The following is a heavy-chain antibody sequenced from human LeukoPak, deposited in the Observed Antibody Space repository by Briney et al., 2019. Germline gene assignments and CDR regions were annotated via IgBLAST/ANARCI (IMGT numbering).Heavy chain of an antibody. D-gene: IGHD3-22*01. J-gene: IGHJ4*02. V-gene: IGHV1-69*05. CDR1: GGTFSSYA. CDR2: IIPIFGTG. CDR3: ARGNYYYDSSGYYDALYFDY. Sequence: SVKVSCKASGGTFSSYAISWVRQAPGQGLEWMGWIIPIFGTGNYAQKFQGRGTITTDESTSTAYMELSSLRSEDTAVYYCARGNYYYDSSGYYDALYFDYWGQGTLVTVSS.